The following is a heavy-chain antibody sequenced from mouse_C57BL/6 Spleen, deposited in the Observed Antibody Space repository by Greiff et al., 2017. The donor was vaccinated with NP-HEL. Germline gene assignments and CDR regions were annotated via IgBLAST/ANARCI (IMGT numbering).Heavy chain of an antibody. CDR3: ARGYDNYERYYFDY. CDR1: GFTFTDYY. J-gene: IGHJ2*01. D-gene: IGHD2-1*01. CDR2: IRNKANGYTT. V-gene: IGHV7-3*01. Sequence: EVQLVESGGGLVQPGGSLSLSCAASGFTFTDYYMSWVRQPPGKALEWLGFIRNKANGYTTAYSASVKGRFTISRDNSQSILYLQMNALRAEDSATYYWARGYDNYERYYFDYWGQGTTLTVSS.